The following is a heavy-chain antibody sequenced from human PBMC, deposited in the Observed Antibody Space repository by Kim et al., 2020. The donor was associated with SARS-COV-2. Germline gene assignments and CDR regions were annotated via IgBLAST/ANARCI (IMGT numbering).Heavy chain of an antibody. Sequence: GGSLRLSCAASGFTFSSYAMSWVRQAPGKGLEWVSAISGSGGSTYYADSVKGRFTISRDNSKNTLYLQMNSLRAEDTAVYYCAKPSSLYSSSWYPFDYWGQGTLVTVSS. J-gene: IGHJ4*02. D-gene: IGHD6-13*01. CDR3: AKPSSLYSSSWYPFDY. CDR1: GFTFSSYA. CDR2: ISGSGGST. V-gene: IGHV3-23*01.